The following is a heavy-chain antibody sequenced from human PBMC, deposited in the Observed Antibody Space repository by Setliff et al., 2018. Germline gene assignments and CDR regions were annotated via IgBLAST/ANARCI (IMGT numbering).Heavy chain of an antibody. V-gene: IGHV4-34*01. CDR3: ARHPSSGSYYGGSIFYFDD. CDR1: GGSFSGYY. CDR2: INHRGTT. J-gene: IGHJ4*02. D-gene: IGHD1-26*01. Sequence: PSETLSLTCAVYGGSFSGYYWNWIRQAPGKGLEWIGEINHRGTTSYTPSLKGRVTISVDTSKNLFSLKLSFVTAADTAVYYCARHPSSGSYYGGSIFYFDDWGPGILVTVSS.